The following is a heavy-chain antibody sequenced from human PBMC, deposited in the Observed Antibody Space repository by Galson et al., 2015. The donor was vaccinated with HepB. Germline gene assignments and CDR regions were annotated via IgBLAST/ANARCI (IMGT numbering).Heavy chain of an antibody. CDR2: INDSGGNT. CDR1: VFNFRTYG. D-gene: IGHD1-26*01. CDR3: AKDAGGTDSGPFEY. V-gene: IGHV3-23*01. Sequence: SLRLSCAASVFNFRTYGMSWVRQAPGKGLQWVSTINDSGGNTHYADSVKGRFTISRDNSKNTLYLHMNSLRAEDTAVYYWAKDAGGTDSGPFEYWGQGTLVTVSS. J-gene: IGHJ4*02.